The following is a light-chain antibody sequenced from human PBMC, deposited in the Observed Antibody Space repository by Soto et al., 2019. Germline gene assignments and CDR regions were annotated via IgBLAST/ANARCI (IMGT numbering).Light chain of an antibody. J-gene: IGLJ1*01. CDR3: CSYTRSGTLI. Sequence: QSALIQPPSVSGSPGQSITISCVGTSGDIGDYNYVSWYQQHPGKVPKVIIYDVSNRPSGVSYRFSGTKSGNTASLTVSGLQAEDEADYYCCSYTRSGTLIFGTGTKATVL. V-gene: IGLV2-14*01. CDR1: SGDIGDYNY. CDR2: DVS.